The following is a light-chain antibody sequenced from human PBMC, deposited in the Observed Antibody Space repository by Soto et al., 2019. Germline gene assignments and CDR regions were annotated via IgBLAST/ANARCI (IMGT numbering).Light chain of an antibody. V-gene: IGLV2-14*01. J-gene: IGLJ2*01. Sequence: QPVLTQPASVSGSPGQSITISCTGTSSDVGGYNYVSWYQQHPGNAPKLMIYEVSNRPSGVSNRFSGSKSGNTASLTISGLQAEDEADYYCSSYTISSTLVVFGGGTKVTVL. CDR3: SSYTISSTLVV. CDR1: SSDVGGYNY. CDR2: EVS.